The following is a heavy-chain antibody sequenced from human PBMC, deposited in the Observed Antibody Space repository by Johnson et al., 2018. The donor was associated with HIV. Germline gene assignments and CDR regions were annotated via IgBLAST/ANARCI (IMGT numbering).Heavy chain of an antibody. CDR1: GFTFSSYG. Sequence: HVQLVESGGGVVQPGRSLRLSCAASGFTFSSYGMHWVRQAPGKGLEWVAVIWYDGSNKYYADSVKGRFTISRDNSKNTLYLEMNSLRAEDTAVYYCAKSIAAAGTNAFDIWGQGTMVTVSS. V-gene: IGHV3-33*06. J-gene: IGHJ3*02. CDR3: AKSIAAAGTNAFDI. CDR2: IWYDGSNK. D-gene: IGHD6-13*01.